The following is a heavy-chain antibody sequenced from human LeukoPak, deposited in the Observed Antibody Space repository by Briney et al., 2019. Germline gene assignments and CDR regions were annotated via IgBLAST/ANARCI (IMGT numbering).Heavy chain of an antibody. D-gene: IGHD1-26*01. Sequence: HPGGSLRLSCVVSGFTFSSYAMSWVRQAPGKGLEWVSCISGSGGSTYYADSVKGRFTISRDNSKNSLYLQMNSLRAEDTAVYYCARGGSYLSAFDIWGQGTMVTVSS. CDR1: GFTFSSYA. CDR3: ARGGSYLSAFDI. V-gene: IGHV3-23*01. J-gene: IGHJ3*02. CDR2: ISGSGGST.